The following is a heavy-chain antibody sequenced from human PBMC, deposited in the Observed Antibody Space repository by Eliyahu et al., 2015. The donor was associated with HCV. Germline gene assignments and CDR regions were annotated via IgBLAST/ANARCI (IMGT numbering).Heavy chain of an antibody. CDR1: RFTFSSYA. J-gene: IGHJ4*01. CDR3: AKDYGEVPAADFDS. CDR2: INGGGVNT. Sequence: EVQLLESGGGLVQPGGSLRLSCAASRFTFSSYAMSWVRQAPGKGLEWVSGINGGGVNTYYADSVKGRFTISRDNSKNTLYLQMNSLRAEDTAVYYCAKDYGEVPAADFDSWGHGTLVTVSS. V-gene: IGHV3-23*01. D-gene: IGHD2-2*01.